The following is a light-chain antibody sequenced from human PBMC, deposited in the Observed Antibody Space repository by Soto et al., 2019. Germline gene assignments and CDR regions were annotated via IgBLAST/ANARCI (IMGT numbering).Light chain of an antibody. Sequence: QSFLSQPPSASGTAGQRVTIACSGSSSNIGRNYIYWYQQLPGTAPKLLIYGNTQRPSGVPDRFSGSKSGTSVSLAISGLRSEDEADYYCAAWDDSLRGYVFGTGTKVTVL. J-gene: IGLJ1*01. CDR1: SSNIGRNY. CDR3: AAWDDSLRGYV. CDR2: GNT. V-gene: IGLV1-47*02.